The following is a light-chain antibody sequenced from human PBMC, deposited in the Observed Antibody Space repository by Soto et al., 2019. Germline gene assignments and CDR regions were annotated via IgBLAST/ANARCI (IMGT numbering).Light chain of an antibody. CDR2: DAS. Sequence: DIQLTQSPSSLSASVGDKVTITSRASQSIRSYLNWVQQKPGQAPKLLIYDASSLQTGGPSRFSGSGSGTDFSLPISSLQPEDFASYYCQQSYRTPPWTFGQGTKVEIK. CDR1: QSIRSY. J-gene: IGKJ1*01. CDR3: QQSYRTPPWT. V-gene: IGKV1-39*01.